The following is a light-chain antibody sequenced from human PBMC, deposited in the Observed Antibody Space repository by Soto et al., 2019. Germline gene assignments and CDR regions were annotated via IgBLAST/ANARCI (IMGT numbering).Light chain of an antibody. J-gene: IGKJ4*01. V-gene: IGKV3-11*01. CDR1: QGVSTSY. CDR2: DAS. Sequence: EIQLTQSPRSLSLSPGERVTLSCRASQGVSTSYLAWYQQKPGQAPRLLIFDASNRATGIPARLSGSGSGTEFFLTISSLEHADFAVYYCQQRSNWPPLTFGGGTKVDIK. CDR3: QQRSNWPPLT.